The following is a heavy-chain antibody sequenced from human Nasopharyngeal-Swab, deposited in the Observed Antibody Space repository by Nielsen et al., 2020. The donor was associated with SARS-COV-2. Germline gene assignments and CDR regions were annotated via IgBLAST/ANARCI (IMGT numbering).Heavy chain of an antibody. V-gene: IGHV3-33*01. CDR1: GFTFSSHG. J-gene: IGHJ4*02. CDR3: ARDRIAVAGIIDY. CDR2: IWYDGSNK. D-gene: IGHD6-19*01. Sequence: GESLKISCAASGFTFSSHGMHRVRQAPGKGLEWVAVIWYDGSNKYYADSVKGRFTISRDNSKNTLYLQMNSLRAEDTAVYYCARDRIAVAGIIDYWGQGTLVTVSS.